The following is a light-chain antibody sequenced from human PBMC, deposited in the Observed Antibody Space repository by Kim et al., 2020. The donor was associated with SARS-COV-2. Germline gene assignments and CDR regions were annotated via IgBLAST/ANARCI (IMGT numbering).Light chain of an antibody. CDR2: DTS. J-gene: IGLJ2*01. CDR3: LLFYGGARA. V-gene: IGLV7-46*01. CDR1: TGTVTSGHY. Sequence: QAVVTQEPSLIVSPGGTVTLTCGSSTGTVTSGHYPYWFQQKPGQAPRTLIFDTSKKHSWTPARFSGSLLGGKAALTLSGAQPEDEADYYCLLFYGGARAFGGGTKVTVL.